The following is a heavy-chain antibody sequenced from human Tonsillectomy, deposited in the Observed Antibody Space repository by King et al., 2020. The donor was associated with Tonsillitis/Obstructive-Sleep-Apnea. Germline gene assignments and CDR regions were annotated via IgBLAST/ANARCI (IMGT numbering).Heavy chain of an antibody. CDR3: ARNDDSSGYYLDY. Sequence: QLVQSGAEVKKPGSSVTVSCKASGGTFSNYVISWVRQAPGQGLEWMGGINPLLGITNYAQKFQGRVTITADKSTNTAYMELSSLRSEDTAVYYCARNDDSSGYYLDYWGQGTLVTVSS. D-gene: IGHD3-22*01. J-gene: IGHJ4*02. CDR2: INPLLGIT. CDR1: GGTFSNYV. V-gene: IGHV1-69*10.